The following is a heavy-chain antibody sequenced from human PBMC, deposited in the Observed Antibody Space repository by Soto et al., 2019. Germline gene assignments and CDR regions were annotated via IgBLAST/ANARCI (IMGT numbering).Heavy chain of an antibody. V-gene: IGHV1-3*01. D-gene: IGHD5-18*01. J-gene: IGHJ5*02. CDR3: ARDPGYSYGYT. CDR1: GYTFTSYA. CDR2: INAGNGNT. Sequence: QVQLVQSGAEVKKPGASVKVSCKASGYTFTSYAMHWVRKAPGQRLEWMGWINAGNGNTKYSQKFQGRVTITRDTSASTAYMELRSLRSEDTAVYYCARDPGYSYGYTWGQGTLVTVSS.